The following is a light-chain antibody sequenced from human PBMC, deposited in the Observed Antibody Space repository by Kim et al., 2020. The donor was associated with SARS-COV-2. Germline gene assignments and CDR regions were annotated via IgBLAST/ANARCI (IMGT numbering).Light chain of an antibody. J-gene: IGLJ3*02. Sequence: GKTVIISCTRSSGSIASNYVQWYQQRPGSSPTTVIYEDNQRPSGVPDRFSGSIDSSSNSASLTISGLETEDEADYYCQSYDSSNQVFGGGTQLTVL. CDR1: SGSIASNY. CDR2: EDN. V-gene: IGLV6-57*01. CDR3: QSYDSSNQV.